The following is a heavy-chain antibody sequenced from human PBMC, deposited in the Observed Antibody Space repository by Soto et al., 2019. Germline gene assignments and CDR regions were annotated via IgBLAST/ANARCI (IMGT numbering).Heavy chain of an antibody. V-gene: IGHV4-39*01. D-gene: IGHD3-22*01. CDR2: IYYSGST. J-gene: IGHJ4*02. CDR3: MLGSGWQDFDY. CDR1: GGSISGSSYY. Sequence: PSEALSLTCTVSGGSISGSSYYWGWIRQPPGKGLEWIGNIYYSGSTYYNPSLKSRVTISVDTSKNQFSLKLSSVTAADTAVYYCMLGSGWQDFDYWGQGTLVTVSS.